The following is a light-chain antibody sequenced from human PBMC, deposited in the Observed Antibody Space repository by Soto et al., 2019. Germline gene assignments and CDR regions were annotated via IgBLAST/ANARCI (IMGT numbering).Light chain of an antibody. V-gene: IGLV2-11*01. CDR1: NSDVGGFNF. CDR2: DVT. CDR3: FSYAGAYTFL. J-gene: IGLJ2*01. Sequence: QSVLTQPHSLSGSPGQSVTISCTGSNSDVGGFNFVSWYQQHPGKAPKLMIYDVTKRPSGVPDRFSGSKSGSTASLTISGLKAEDEADYYCFSYAGAYTFLFGGGTQLTVL.